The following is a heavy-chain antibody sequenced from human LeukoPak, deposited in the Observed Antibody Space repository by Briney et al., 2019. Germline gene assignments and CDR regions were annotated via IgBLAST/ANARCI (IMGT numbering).Heavy chain of an antibody. D-gene: IGHD5-12*01. CDR2: INPNSGDT. J-gene: IGHJ4*02. V-gene: IGHV1-2*06. CDR3: ARGRWLPCPDY. CDR1: GYIFTGYY. Sequence: ASVKVSCKASGYIFTGYYMHWVRQAPGQGLEWMGRINPNSGDTNYAQKFQGRVTMTRDTSISTAYMELSRLRSDDTAVFYCARGRWLPCPDYWGQGTLVTVSS.